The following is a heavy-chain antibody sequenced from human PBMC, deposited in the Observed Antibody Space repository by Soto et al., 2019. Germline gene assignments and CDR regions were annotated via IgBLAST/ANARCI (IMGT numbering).Heavy chain of an antibody. D-gene: IGHD6-19*01. J-gene: IGHJ4*02. V-gene: IGHV3-23*01. CDR1: GFTFSSYA. CDR2: ISGSDGST. Sequence: EVQLLESGGGLVQPGGSLRLSCAASGFTFSSYAMSWVRQAPGKGLEWVSVISGSDGSTYYGDSVKGRFTITRDNSKNTRYLKLTSLAAEDTAVYYCAKVWYSSGWFPLPFYFWGPGNLVNVFS. CDR3: AKVWYSSGWFPLPFYF.